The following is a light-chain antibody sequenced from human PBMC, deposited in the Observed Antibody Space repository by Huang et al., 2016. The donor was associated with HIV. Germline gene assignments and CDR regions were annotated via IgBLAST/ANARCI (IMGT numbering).Light chain of an antibody. CDR1: QNIDTN. CDR3: HQYNDWPPWT. Sequence: EIVMTQSPATLSVSPGERAILLCRASQNIDTNVALYQQKPGQAPGLLIFGASTRATGISARFTGGGSETEFTLTINSVQSEDVAMYYCHQYNDWPPWTFGQGTRVEI. J-gene: IGKJ1*01. CDR2: GAS. V-gene: IGKV3-15*01.